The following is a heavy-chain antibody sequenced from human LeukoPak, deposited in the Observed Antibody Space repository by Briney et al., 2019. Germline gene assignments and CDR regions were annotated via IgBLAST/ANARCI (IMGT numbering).Heavy chain of an antibody. CDR3: AKGSIFGVILNPFDY. CDR2: ISYDGSNK. Sequence: GGSLRLSCAASGFTFSSYGMHWVRQAPGKGLEWVAVISYDGSNKYYADSVKGRFTISRDNSKNTLYLQMNSLRAEDMAVYYCAKGSIFGVILNPFDYWGQGTLVTVSS. CDR1: GFTFSSYG. D-gene: IGHD3-3*01. V-gene: IGHV3-30*18. J-gene: IGHJ4*02.